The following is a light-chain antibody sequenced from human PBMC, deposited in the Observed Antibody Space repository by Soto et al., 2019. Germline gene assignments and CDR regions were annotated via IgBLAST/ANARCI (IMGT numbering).Light chain of an antibody. CDR2: GAF. J-gene: IGKJ5*01. Sequence: EIVLTQSPGTLSLSSGERATLSCRASKSFSSSYLAWYQQKPGQAPRLLIYGAFSRATGIPDRFSGSGSGTDFTLTISSLEPEDFAVYYCQQYGTSITFGQGTRLEI. CDR1: KSFSSSY. V-gene: IGKV3-20*01. CDR3: QQYGTSIT.